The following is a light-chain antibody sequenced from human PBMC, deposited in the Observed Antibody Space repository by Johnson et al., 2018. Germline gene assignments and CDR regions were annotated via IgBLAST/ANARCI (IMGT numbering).Light chain of an antibody. Sequence: QSVLTQPPSVSAAPGQKVTISCSGSSSNIGNNYVSWYQQLPGTAPKLLIYENNKRPSGIPDRFSGSKSGTSATLGITGTQTGDEADYYCGTLDSSMSAGNVFGTGTKVTVL. CDR1: SSNIGNNY. V-gene: IGLV1-51*02. CDR3: GTLDSSMSAGNV. J-gene: IGLJ1*01. CDR2: ENN.